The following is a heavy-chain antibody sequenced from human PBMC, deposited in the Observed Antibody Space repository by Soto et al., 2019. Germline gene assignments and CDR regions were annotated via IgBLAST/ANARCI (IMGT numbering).Heavy chain of an antibody. V-gene: IGHV1-2*02. CDR2: IKPYSGDT. D-gene: IGHD3-22*01. J-gene: IGHJ4*02. CDR1: GYTFTDYI. Sequence: QVQLVQSGAEVMRPGASVKVSCKTSGYTFTDYIIHWVRQAPGQRLEWMGWIKPYSGDTGYAQKFQGRVTLTGATTISTVYMELNGLGSDDTAVYFCARDSGYDTTGYSPFDKWGQGALVTVSS. CDR3: ARDSGYDTTGYSPFDK.